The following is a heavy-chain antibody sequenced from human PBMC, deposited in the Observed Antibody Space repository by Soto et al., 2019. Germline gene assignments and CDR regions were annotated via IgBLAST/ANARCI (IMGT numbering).Heavy chain of an antibody. Sequence: GGSLRLSCAASGFTFSSYSMNWVRQAPGKGLEWVSCISGSGSWSYYADSVKGRFTISRDNSKSTLYLQMNSLRAEDTAVYYCAKAYFVWSSEQPYYFDYWGQGTLVTVSS. V-gene: IGHV3-23*01. J-gene: IGHJ4*02. CDR2: ISGSGSWS. D-gene: IGHD3-16*01. CDR3: AKAYFVWSSEQPYYFDY. CDR1: GFTFSSYS.